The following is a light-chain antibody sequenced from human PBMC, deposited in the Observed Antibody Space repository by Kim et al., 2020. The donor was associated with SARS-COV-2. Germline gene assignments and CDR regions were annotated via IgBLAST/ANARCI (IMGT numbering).Light chain of an antibody. V-gene: IGKV1-39*01. J-gene: IGKJ1*01. CDR1: QGISSY. CDR2: AAS. Sequence: ASVGDRVTITCRASQGISSYLNWYQQKPGKAPKLLIYAASSLQSGVPSRFSGSGSGTDFTLTISSLQPEDFATYYCQQSYSTVWTFGQGTKVDIK. CDR3: QQSYSTVWT.